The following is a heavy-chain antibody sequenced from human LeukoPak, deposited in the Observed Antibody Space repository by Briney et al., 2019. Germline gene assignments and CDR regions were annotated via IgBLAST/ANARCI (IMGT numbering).Heavy chain of an antibody. CDR2: ISYDGSNK. D-gene: IGHD3-22*01. V-gene: IGHV3-30*03. J-gene: IGHJ4*02. Sequence: PGRSLRLSCAASGFTFSSYGMHWVRQAPGKGLEWVAVISYDGSNKYYADSVKGRFTISRDNSKNTLYLQMNSLRAEDTAVYYCAADYYYYDSSGPWGYWGQGTLVTVSS. CDR1: GFTFSSYG. CDR3: AADYYYYDSSGPWGY.